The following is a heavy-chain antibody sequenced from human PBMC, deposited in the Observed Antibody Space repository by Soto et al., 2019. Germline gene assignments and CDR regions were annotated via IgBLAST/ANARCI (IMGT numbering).Heavy chain of an antibody. J-gene: IGHJ6*02. D-gene: IGHD4-17*01. CDR1: GGTFSSYA. Sequence: GASVKVSCKASGGTFSSYAISWVRQAPGQGLEWMGGIIPIFGTANYAQKFQGRVTITADESTSTAYMELSSLRSEDTAVYYCARPREPYGDYGPHYYYYGMDVWGQGTTVTVSS. V-gene: IGHV1-69*13. CDR2: IIPIFGTA. CDR3: ARPREPYGDYGPHYYYYGMDV.